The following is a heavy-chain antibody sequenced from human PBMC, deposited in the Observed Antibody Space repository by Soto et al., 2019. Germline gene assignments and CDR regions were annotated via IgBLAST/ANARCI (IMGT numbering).Heavy chain of an antibody. V-gene: IGHV1-69*02. Sequence: QVQLVQSGAEVRKPGSSVKVSCKASGDTFSFYYIHWVRQAPGLGLEWMGRINPILSMSNYAQMFQGRVTITADKSTSTAYMKLRGLRSEDTAISYSASCYVSGNRAFDYWGQGALVTASS. CDR1: GDTFSFYY. J-gene: IGHJ4*02. CDR3: ASCYVSGNRAFDY. D-gene: IGHD3-10*02. CDR2: INPILSMS.